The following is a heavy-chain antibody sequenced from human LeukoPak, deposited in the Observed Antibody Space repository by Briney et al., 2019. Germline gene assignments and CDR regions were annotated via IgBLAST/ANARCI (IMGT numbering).Heavy chain of an antibody. CDR3: PRDLPNYSGKSGYGMDV. Sequence: GASVKVSCKASGGTFSSYAISWVRQAPGQGLEWMGRIIPILGIANYAGKFQGRVTITADKSTSTAWMELSSLRSDDTAVYYCPRDLPNYSGKSGYGMDVWGQGTTVTVSS. J-gene: IGHJ6*02. CDR1: GGTFSSYA. CDR2: IIPILGIA. V-gene: IGHV1-69*04. D-gene: IGHD3-10*01.